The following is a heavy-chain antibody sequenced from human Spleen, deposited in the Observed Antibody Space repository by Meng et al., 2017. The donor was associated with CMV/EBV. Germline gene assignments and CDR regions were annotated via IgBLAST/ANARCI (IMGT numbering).Heavy chain of an antibody. J-gene: IGHJ4*02. CDR1: GFTFSDYY. D-gene: IGHD6-13*01. CDR2: ISSSGSTI. CDR3: AKRKGAAGGPLDS. V-gene: IGHV3-11*01. Sequence: GESLKISCAASGFTFSDYYMSWIRQAPGKGLEWVSYISSSGSTIYYADSVKGRFTISRDNAKNSLYLQMNILRVEDTAVYYCAKRKGAAGGPLDSWGQGTLVTVSS.